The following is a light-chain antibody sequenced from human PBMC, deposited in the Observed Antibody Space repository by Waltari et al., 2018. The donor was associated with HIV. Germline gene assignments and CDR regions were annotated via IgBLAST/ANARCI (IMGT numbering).Light chain of an antibody. CDR1: SSDVGGYTY. CDR2: EVS. J-gene: IGLJ1*01. V-gene: IGLV2-14*01. CDR3: SSYTNRNDYV. Sequence: QSALTQPGSVSGSPGQSITISCTGTSSDVGGYTYVSWFQQHPGTAPKLIIYEVSKWPPGIFNRFSGSKSGNTASLTISGLQAEDEADYYCSSYTNRNDYVFGTGTKVIVL.